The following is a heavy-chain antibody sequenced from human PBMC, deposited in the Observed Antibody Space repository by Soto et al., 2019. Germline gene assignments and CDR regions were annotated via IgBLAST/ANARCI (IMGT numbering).Heavy chain of an antibody. CDR1: GASVSRGSYY. CDR2: VYDGGIT. CDR3: ARAYEALDI. Sequence: QVQLQESGPGLAKPSETLSLTCSVSGASVSRGSYYWNWIRQTPGKGLEWIGYVYDGGITNYNPSLKSRVTISADAPKNQFYLKLTSVTAADTAVYYCARAYEALDIWGQRTRVTVSS. J-gene: IGHJ3*02. V-gene: IGHV4-61*01.